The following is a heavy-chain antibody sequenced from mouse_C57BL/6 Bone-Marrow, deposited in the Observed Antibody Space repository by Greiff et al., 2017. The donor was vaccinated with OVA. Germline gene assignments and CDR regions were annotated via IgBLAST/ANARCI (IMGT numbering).Heavy chain of an antibody. CDR1: GFTFSSYA. CDR3: ARGLYDGYYPAWFAY. J-gene: IGHJ3*01. Sequence: EVKLVESGGGLVKPGGSLKLSCAASGFTFSSYAMSWVRQTPEKRLEWVATISDGGSYTYYPDNVKGRFTISRDNAKNNLYLQMSHLKSEDTAMYYCARGLYDGYYPAWFAYWGQGTLVTVSA. V-gene: IGHV5-4*03. D-gene: IGHD2-3*01. CDR2: ISDGGSYT.